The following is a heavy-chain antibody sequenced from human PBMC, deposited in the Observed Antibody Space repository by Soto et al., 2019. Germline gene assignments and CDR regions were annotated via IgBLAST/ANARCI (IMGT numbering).Heavy chain of an antibody. CDR1: GDAISRDYY. J-gene: IGHJ6*02. Sequence: SETLSLTWAVCGDAISRDYYWGWIRQPPGKGLEWIGSIYHSGSTYYNPSLKSRVTISVDTSKNQFSLKLSSVTAADTAVYYCARDYYGIASTMVRGRIGLWCYARGPATTVT. CDR2: IYHSGST. CDR3: ARDYYGIASTMVRGRIGLWCYA. V-gene: IGHV4-38-2*02. D-gene: IGHD3-10*01.